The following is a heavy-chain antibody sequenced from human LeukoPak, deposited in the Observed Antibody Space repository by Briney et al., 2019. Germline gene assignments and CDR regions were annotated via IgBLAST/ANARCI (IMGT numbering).Heavy chain of an antibody. V-gene: IGHV4-34*01. D-gene: IGHD7-27*01. CDR2: INHSGST. J-gene: IGHJ4*02. Sequence: SETLSLTCAVYGGSFSGYYWTWIRQPPGKGLGWIGEINHSGSTNYNPSLKSRVTISVDTSKNQFSLKLSSVTAADTAVYYCARRLTGDLDYWGQGTLVTVSS. CDR1: GGSFSGYY. CDR3: ARRLTGDLDY.